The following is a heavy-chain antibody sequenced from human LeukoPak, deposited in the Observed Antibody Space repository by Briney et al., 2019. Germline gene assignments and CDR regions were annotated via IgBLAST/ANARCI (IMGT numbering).Heavy chain of an antibody. Sequence: ASVKVSCKASGYTFTSYGISWVRQAPGQGLEWMGWISAYNGNTNYAQKLQGRVTMTTDTSTSTAYMELRSLRSDDTAVYYCAKNLYCSSTSCYTVIGPTGAMDVWGQGTTVTVSS. CDR3: AKNLYCSSTSCYTVIGPTGAMDV. CDR1: GYTFTSYG. CDR2: ISAYNGNT. D-gene: IGHD2-2*02. V-gene: IGHV1-18*01. J-gene: IGHJ6*02.